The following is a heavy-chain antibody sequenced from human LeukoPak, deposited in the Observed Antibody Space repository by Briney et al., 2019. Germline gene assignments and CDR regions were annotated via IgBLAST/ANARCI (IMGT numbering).Heavy chain of an antibody. CDR3: ANIYGSGSSDY. D-gene: IGHD3-10*01. J-gene: IGHJ4*02. Sequence: GGSLRLSCAASGFTVSSNHMSWVRQAPGKGLEWVSAISGSGGSTCYADSVKGRFTISRDNSKNTLYLQMNSLRAEDTAVYYCANIYGSGSSDYWGQGTLVTVSS. CDR1: GFTVSSNH. V-gene: IGHV3-23*01. CDR2: ISGSGGST.